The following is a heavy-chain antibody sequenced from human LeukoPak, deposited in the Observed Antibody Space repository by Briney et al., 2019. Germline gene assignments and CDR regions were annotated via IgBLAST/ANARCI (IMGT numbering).Heavy chain of an antibody. V-gene: IGHV4-39*01. D-gene: IGHD3/OR15-3a*01. CDR3: ARQTGSGLFILP. CDR2: IYYTGNT. J-gene: IGHJ4*02. Sequence: SETLSLTCTVSGVSISSSYSYWGWIRQPPGMGLEWIGSIYYTGNTYYNASLKSQVSISIDTSKNQFSLKLTSVTAADTAVYYCARQTGSGLFILPGGQGTLVTVSS. CDR1: GVSISSSYSY.